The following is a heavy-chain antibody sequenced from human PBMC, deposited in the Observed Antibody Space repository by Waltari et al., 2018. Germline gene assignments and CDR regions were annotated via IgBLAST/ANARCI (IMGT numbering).Heavy chain of an antibody. CDR1: GGTFGRCS. CDR2: IIPIYGRP. CDR3: ARRDLGFAFDV. J-gene: IGHJ3*01. D-gene: IGHD1-26*01. Sequence: VHLVQSGAEMRKPGSSVKVPCKASGGTFGRCSIAWVRQAAGQGLEWLGGIIPIYGRPQYANNFQGRVTLTADASTTTVFLEMSGLRAEDTAIYFCARRDLGFAFDVWGQGTLVIVSS. V-gene: IGHV1-69*12.